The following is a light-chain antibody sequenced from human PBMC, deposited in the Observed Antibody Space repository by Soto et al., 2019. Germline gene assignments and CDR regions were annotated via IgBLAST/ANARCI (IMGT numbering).Light chain of an antibody. CDR3: SSYTNTTTLV. CDR1: SSDVGAYNL. V-gene: IGLV2-14*02. CDR2: DVS. J-gene: IGLJ3*02. Sequence: QSALTQPASVSGSPGQAITISCTGTSSDVGAYNLVSWYQHHPGRAPKLFIFDVSDRPSGVSDRFSGSKSGNTAPLTISGLQADDEAFYYCSSYTNTTTLVFGGGTKLTVL.